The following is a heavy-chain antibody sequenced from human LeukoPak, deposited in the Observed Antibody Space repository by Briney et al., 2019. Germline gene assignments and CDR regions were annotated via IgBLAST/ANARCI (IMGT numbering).Heavy chain of an antibody. J-gene: IGHJ3*02. CDR2: INWNGGSI. D-gene: IGHD4-17*01. V-gene: IGHV3-20*03. Sequence: LGWSLRLTSAASGINVDDYGMSRMYQAIGKRLERDSGINWNGGSIGYADSVKGRFTISRDNAKNSLYLQMNSLRAEDTALYYCARDYGDYVGPVAFDIWGQGTMVTVSS. CDR3: ARDYGDYVGPVAFDI. CDR1: GINVDDYG.